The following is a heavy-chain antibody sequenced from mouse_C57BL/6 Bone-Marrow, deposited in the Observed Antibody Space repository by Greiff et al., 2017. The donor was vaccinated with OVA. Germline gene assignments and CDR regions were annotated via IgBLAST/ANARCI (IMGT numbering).Heavy chain of an antibody. Sequence: VQLQQPGAELVKPGASVKLSCKASGYTFTSYWMHWVKPRPGQGLEWIGMIHPNSGSTNYNEKFKSKATLTVDNSSSTAYMQLSSLTSEDSAVYYCAREAVITTVVASDYWGQGTTRTVSS. J-gene: IGHJ2*01. V-gene: IGHV1-64*01. D-gene: IGHD1-1*01. CDR2: IHPNSGST. CDR1: GYTFTSYW. CDR3: AREAVITTVVASDY.